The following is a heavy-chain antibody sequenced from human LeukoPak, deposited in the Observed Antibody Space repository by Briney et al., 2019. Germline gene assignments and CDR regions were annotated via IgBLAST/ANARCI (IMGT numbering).Heavy chain of an antibody. Sequence: KTSETLSLTCTVSGGSISSYYWSWIRQPPGKRLEWIGYIYYSGSTNYNPSLKSRVTISVDTSKNQFSLKLSSVTAADTAVYYCARVVAAAGTGYYFDYWGQGTLVTVSS. CDR3: ARVVAAAGTGYYFDY. CDR2: IYYSGST. J-gene: IGHJ4*02. CDR1: GGSISSYY. V-gene: IGHV4-59*01. D-gene: IGHD6-13*01.